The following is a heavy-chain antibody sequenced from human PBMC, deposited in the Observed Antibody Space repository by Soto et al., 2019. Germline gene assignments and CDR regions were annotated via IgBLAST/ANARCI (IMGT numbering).Heavy chain of an antibody. CDR2: INPKSGGT. CDR1: GYTFTVYY. J-gene: IGHJ4*02. V-gene: IGHV1-2*02. CDR3: ARDLAKGGGSAGFDY. D-gene: IGHD1-26*01. Sequence: ASLKVSCKASGYTFTVYYMHWVRQAPGQGLEWMGWINPKSGGTMYPQKFQGRVTMTWDTSISTAYMALTRLRSDDTAVYYCARDLAKGGGSAGFDYWGQGPVVTFS.